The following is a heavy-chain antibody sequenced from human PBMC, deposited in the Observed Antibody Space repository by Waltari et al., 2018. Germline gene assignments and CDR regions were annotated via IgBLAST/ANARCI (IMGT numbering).Heavy chain of an antibody. CDR1: GGSISSSSYY. D-gene: IGHD3-10*01. V-gene: IGHV4-39*07. CDR3: ARGVDGSGSYYDMAPAD. CDR2: IYYSGST. Sequence: QLQLQESGPGLVKPSETLSLTCTVSGGSISSSSYYWGWIRQPPGKGLEWIGSIYYSGSTYYNPSLKSRVTISVDTSKNQFSLKLSSVTAADTAVYYCARGVDGSGSYYDMAPADWGQGTLVTVSS. J-gene: IGHJ4*02.